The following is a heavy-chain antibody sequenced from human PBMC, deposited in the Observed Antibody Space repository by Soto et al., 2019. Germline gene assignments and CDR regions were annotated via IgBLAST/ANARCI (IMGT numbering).Heavy chain of an antibody. V-gene: IGHV1-69*02. CDR3: ASRRRDGYTSAY. D-gene: IGHD5-12*01. J-gene: IGHJ4*02. Sequence: QVQLVQSGAEVKKPGSSVKVSCKASGGTFSSYTISWVRQAPGQGLEWMGRIIPILGIANYAQKFQGRVTITADKSTSTAYMELSSLRSEGTAVYYCASRRRDGYTSAYWGQGTLVTVSS. CDR1: GGTFSSYT. CDR2: IIPILGIA.